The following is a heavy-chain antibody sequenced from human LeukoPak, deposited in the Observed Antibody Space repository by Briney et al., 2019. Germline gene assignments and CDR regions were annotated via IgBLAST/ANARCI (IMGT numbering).Heavy chain of an antibody. V-gene: IGHV4-39*07. J-gene: IGHJ4*02. D-gene: IGHD3-10*01. CDR1: GGSISSSSYY. Sequence: PSETLSLTCTVSGGSISSSSYYWGWLRQPPGKGLEWIGSIYYSGSTYYNPSLKSRVTISVDTSKNQFSLKLSSVTAADTAVYYCARDRRGAGLDYWGQGTLVTVSS. CDR3: ARDRRGAGLDY. CDR2: IYYSGST.